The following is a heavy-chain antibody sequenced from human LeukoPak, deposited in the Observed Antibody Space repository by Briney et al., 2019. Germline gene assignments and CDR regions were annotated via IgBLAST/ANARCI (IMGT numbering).Heavy chain of an antibody. Sequence: ASVKVSCKASGYTFTSYGINWVRQAPGQGLEWMGWISTYNGNTNYAREFQGRVTMTTDTSTSTAYMELRSLRSDDTAVYYCARDDCTSASCYLAYWGQGTLVTVSS. CDR3: ARDDCTSASCYLAY. V-gene: IGHV1-18*01. J-gene: IGHJ4*02. CDR2: ISTYNGNT. CDR1: GYTFTSYG. D-gene: IGHD2-2*01.